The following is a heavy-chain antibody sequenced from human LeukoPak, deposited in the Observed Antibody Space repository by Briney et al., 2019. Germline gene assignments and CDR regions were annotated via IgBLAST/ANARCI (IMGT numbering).Heavy chain of an antibody. CDR3: AGHKKTLMVPDAFDT. Sequence: SETLSLTCTVSGGSISSSSYYWGWIRQPPGKGLEWIGSIYYSGSTYYNPSLKSRVAISVDTSKNQFSLKLGSVTAADTAVYYCAGHKKTLMVPDAFDTWGQGTMVTVSS. V-gene: IGHV4-39*01. D-gene: IGHD3-10*01. CDR1: GGSISSSSYY. CDR2: IYYSGST. J-gene: IGHJ3*02.